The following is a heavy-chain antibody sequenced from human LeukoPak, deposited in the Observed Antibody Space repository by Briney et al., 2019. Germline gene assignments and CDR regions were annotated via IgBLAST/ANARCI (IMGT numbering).Heavy chain of an antibody. D-gene: IGHD6-6*01. V-gene: IGHV4-34*01. CDR1: GGSFSGYY. CDR2: INHSGST. J-gene: IGHJ5*02. CDR3: ASTVGARASIAAQDWFDP. Sequence: SETLSLTCAVYGGSFSGYYWRWIRQPPGKGLEWIGEINHSGSTNYNPPLKSRITISVYTSKNQFSLKLSSVTAADRALYYWASTVGARASIAAQDWFDPWGQGTLVTVSP.